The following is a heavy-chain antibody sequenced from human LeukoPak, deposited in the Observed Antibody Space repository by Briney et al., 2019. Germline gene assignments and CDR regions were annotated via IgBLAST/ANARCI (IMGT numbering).Heavy chain of an antibody. J-gene: IGHJ4*02. CDR3: ARDPHDYGDPLNY. V-gene: IGHV3-30-3*01. D-gene: IGHD4-17*01. CDR1: GFTFSSYS. Sequence: PGGSLRLSCAASGFTFSSYSIHWVRQAPGKGLEWVAVISYDGSNKYYADSVKGRFTISRDNSKNTLYLQMNSLRAEDTAVYYCARDPHDYGDPLNYWGQGTLVTVSS. CDR2: ISYDGSNK.